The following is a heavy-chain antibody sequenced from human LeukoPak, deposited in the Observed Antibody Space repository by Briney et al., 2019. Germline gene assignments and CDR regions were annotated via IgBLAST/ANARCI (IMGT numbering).Heavy chain of an antibody. CDR2: ISSSSSYT. J-gene: IGHJ4*02. D-gene: IGHD6-13*01. Sequence: GGSLRLPCAASGFTFSDYYMSWIRQAPGKGLEWVSYISSSSSYTNYADSVKGRFTISRDNAKNSLYLQMNSLRAEDTAVYYCARLAGRADYFDYWGQGTLVTVSS. V-gene: IGHV3-11*03. CDR3: ARLAGRADYFDY. CDR1: GFTFSDYY.